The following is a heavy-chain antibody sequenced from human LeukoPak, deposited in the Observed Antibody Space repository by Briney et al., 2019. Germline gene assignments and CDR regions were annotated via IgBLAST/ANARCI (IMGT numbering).Heavy chain of an antibody. CDR3: ARRYDFANWFDP. D-gene: IGHD3-3*01. J-gene: IGHJ5*02. CDR1: GGSISSYY. Sequence: PSETLSLTRTVSGGSISSYYWSWIRQPPGKGLEWIGYIYTSGSTNYNPSLKSRVTISVDTSKNQFSLKLSSVTATDTAVYYCARRYDFANWFDPWGQGTLVTVSS. CDR2: IYTSGST. V-gene: IGHV4-4*09.